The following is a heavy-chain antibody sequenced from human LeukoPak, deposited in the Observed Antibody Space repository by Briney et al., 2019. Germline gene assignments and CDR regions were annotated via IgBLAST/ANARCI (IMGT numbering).Heavy chain of an antibody. CDR1: GGSISSSSYY. CDR3: ARQGKAVAPLVR. V-gene: IGHV4-39*01. J-gene: IGHJ4*02. D-gene: IGHD6-19*01. Sequence: SETLSLTCTVSGGSISSSSYYWGWIRQPPGKGLEWIGRIYYSGSTYYNPSLKSRVTISVDTSKNQFSLKLSSVTAADTAVYYCARQGKAVAPLVRWGQGTLVTVSS. CDR2: IYYSGST.